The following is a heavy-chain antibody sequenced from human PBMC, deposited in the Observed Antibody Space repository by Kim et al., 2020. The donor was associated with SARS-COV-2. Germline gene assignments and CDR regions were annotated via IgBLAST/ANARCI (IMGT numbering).Heavy chain of an antibody. J-gene: IGHJ5*02. CDR1: GGSISSGGYY. CDR3: AREANLGFGELLSNWFDP. D-gene: IGHD3-10*01. Sequence: SETLSLTCTVSGGSISSGGYYWSWIRQHPGKGLEWIGYIYYSGSTYYNPSLKSRVTISVDTSKNQFSLKLSSVTAADTAVYYCAREANLGFGELLSNWFDPWGQGTLVTVSS. CDR2: IYYSGST. V-gene: IGHV4-31*03.